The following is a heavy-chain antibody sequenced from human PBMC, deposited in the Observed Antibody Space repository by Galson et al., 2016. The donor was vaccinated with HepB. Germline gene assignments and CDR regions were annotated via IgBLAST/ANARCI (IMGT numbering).Heavy chain of an antibody. CDR3: ARGAIAIRLKEYNWFDP. J-gene: IGHJ5*02. CDR2: INPNSGGT. Sequence: SVKVSCKASGYTFSGYYIHWLRQAPGQGLEWMGRINPNSGGTNYAQKFQGRVTMARDKSNSTAYMELSRLRSADTAVYYCARGAIAIRLKEYNWFDPWGQGSLVTVSS. CDR1: GYTFSGYY. D-gene: IGHD2-2*02. V-gene: IGHV1-2*06.